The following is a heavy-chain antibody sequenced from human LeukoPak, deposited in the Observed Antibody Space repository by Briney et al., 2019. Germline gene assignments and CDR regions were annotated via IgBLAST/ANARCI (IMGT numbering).Heavy chain of an antibody. CDR1: GYSFTSYW. D-gene: IGHD2-2*01. J-gene: IGHJ3*02. V-gene: IGHV5-51*01. CDR3: ASRIVVVPAAHGTDAFDI. Sequence: GESLKISCKGSGYSFTSYWIGWVRQMPGKGLEWMGIIYPGDSDTRYSPSFQGQVTISADKSISTAYLQWSSLKASDTAMYYCASRIVVVPAAHGTDAFDIWGQGTMVTVSS. CDR2: IYPGDSDT.